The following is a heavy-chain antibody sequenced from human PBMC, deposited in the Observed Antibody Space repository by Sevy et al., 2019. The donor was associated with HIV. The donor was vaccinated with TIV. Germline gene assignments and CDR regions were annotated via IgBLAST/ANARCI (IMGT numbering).Heavy chain of an antibody. Sequence: VKVSCKASGGTFSSYAISWVRQAPGQGLEWRGGIIPIFRTANYAQKFQGRVTISADESTSTAYMELSSLRSEDTVVYYCARGRLVGATLDYYYGMDVWGQGTSVTVSS. CDR3: ARGRLVGATLDYYYGMDV. CDR1: GGTFSSYA. V-gene: IGHV1-69*13. J-gene: IGHJ6*02. D-gene: IGHD1-26*01. CDR2: IIPIFRTA.